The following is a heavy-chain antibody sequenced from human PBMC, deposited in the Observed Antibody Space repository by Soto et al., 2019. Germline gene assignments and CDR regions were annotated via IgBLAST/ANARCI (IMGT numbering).Heavy chain of an antibody. V-gene: IGHV4-59*01. J-gene: IGHJ6*02. D-gene: IGHD6-13*01. CDR1: GGSISSYY. Sequence: ETLSLTCTVSGGSISSYYWSWIRQPPGKGLEWIGYIYYSGSTNYNPSLKSRVTISVDTSKNQFSLKLSSVTAADTAVYYCASSNIAAAGFYYYGMDVWGRGTTVTVSS. CDR2: IYYSGST. CDR3: ASSNIAAAGFYYYGMDV.